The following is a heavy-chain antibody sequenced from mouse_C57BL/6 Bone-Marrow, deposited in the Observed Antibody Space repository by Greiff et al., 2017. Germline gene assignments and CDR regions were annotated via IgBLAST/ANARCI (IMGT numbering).Heavy chain of an antibody. J-gene: IGHJ2*01. CDR2: ISYDGSN. CDR1: GYSITSGYY. V-gene: IGHV3-6*01. CDR3: ASYYGRFDY. Sequence: EVKLMESGPGLVKPSQSLSLTCSVTGYSITSGYYWNWIRQFPGNKLEWMGYISYDGSNNYNPSLKNRISITRDTSKNQFFLKLNSVTTEDTATYYCASYYGRFDYWGQGTTLTVSS. D-gene: IGHD1-1*01.